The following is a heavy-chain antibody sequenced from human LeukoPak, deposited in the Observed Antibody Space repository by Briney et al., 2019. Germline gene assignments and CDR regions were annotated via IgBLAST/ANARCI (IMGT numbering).Heavy chain of an antibody. J-gene: IGHJ3*02. CDR1: GGSISSYY. V-gene: IGHV4-59*01. CDR2: IYYSGST. Sequence: SETLSLTCTVSGGSISSYYWSWIRQPPGKGLEWIGYIYYSGSTNYTPSLKSRVTISVDTSKNQFSLKLSAVTAADTAVYYCARASGGLGYYYASSGYTADAFDIWGQGTMVTVSS. D-gene: IGHD3-22*01. CDR3: ARASGGLGYYYASSGYTADAFDI.